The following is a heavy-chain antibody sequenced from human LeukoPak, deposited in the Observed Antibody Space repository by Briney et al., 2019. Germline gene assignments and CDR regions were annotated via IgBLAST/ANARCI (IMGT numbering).Heavy chain of an antibody. Sequence: KPSETLSLTCAVSGGSISNSNWWTWVRQPPGKGLEWVGEIYHIGSTNYNPSLKSRVTISVDTSKNQFSLKLSSVTAADTAVYYCARGFPLEMATIPGDYWGQGTLVTVSS. D-gene: IGHD5-24*01. CDR2: IYHIGST. CDR1: GGSISNSNW. J-gene: IGHJ4*02. V-gene: IGHV4-4*02. CDR3: ARGFPLEMATIPGDY.